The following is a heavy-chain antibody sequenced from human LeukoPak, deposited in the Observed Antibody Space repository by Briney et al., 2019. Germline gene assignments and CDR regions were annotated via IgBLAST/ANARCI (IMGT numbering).Heavy chain of an antibody. J-gene: IGHJ5*02. CDR3: ARDGGIVVVPAATANWFDP. CDR2: FDPEDGET. D-gene: IGHD2-2*01. V-gene: IGHV1-24*01. CDR1: GYTLTELS. Sequence: ASVKVSCKVSGYTLTELSMHWARQAPGKGLEGMGGFDPEDGETIYAQKFQGRVTMTRDTSISTAYMELSRLRSDDTAVYYCARDGGIVVVPAATANWFDPWGQGTLVTVSS.